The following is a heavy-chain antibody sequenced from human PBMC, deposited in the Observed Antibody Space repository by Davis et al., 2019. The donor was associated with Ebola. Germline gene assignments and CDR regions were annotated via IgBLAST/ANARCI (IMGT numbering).Heavy chain of an antibody. CDR1: GYTFTSYA. D-gene: IGHD1-7*01. V-gene: IGHV1-3*01. Sequence: ASVKVSCKASGYTFTSYAMHWVRQAPGQRLEWMGWINAGNGNTKYSQKFQGRVTITRDTSASTAYMELSSLRSEDTAVYYCARDGDNWNYTPTGYRYFDLWGRGTLVTASS. CDR2: INAGNGNT. J-gene: IGHJ2*01. CDR3: ARDGDNWNYTPTGYRYFDL.